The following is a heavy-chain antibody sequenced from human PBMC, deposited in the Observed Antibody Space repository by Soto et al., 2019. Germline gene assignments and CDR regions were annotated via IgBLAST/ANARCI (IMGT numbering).Heavy chain of an antibody. CDR3: ARDRVLGGGQQLVRLAY. J-gene: IGHJ4*02. CDR2: IWYDGSNK. Sequence: QVQLVESGGGVVQPGRSLRLSCAASGFTFSSYGMHWVRQAPGKGLEWVAGIWYDGSNKYYADSVKGRFTISRDNSKNTLYLQMNSLRAEDTAVYYCARDRVLGGGQQLVRLAYWGQGTLVTVSS. D-gene: IGHD6-13*01. CDR1: GFTFSSYG. V-gene: IGHV3-33*01.